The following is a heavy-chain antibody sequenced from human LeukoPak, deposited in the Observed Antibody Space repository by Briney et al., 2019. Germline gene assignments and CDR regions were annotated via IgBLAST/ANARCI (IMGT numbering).Heavy chain of an antibody. CDR3: ASARPLLRNWFDP. J-gene: IGHJ5*02. D-gene: IGHD2-15*01. Sequence: GASVKVSCKASGYTFTSYAMHWVRQAPGQRLEWMGWINAGNGNTKYSQKFQGRVTITRDTSASTAYMELSSLRSEDTAVHYCASARPLLRNWFDPWGQGTLVTVSS. V-gene: IGHV1-3*01. CDR2: INAGNGNT. CDR1: GYTFTSYA.